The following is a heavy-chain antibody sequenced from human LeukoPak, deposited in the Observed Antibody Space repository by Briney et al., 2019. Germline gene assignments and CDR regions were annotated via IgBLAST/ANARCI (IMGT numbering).Heavy chain of an antibody. CDR2: ISGSGVST. D-gene: IGHD3-10*01. CDR1: GFTFSSYA. Sequence: GGSLRLSCAASGFTFSSYAMSWVRQAPGKGLEWVSAISGSGVSTYYADSVKGRFTVSRDDPHNTLYLQMNSVRAEDTAVYFCARGGVDHYGSGTYYLMYYFDHWGQGALVTVSS. V-gene: IGHV3-23*01. CDR3: ARGGVDHYGSGTYYLMYYFDH. J-gene: IGHJ4*02.